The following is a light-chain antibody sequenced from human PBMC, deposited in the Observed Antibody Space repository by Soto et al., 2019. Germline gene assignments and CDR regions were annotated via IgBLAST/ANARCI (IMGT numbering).Light chain of an antibody. J-gene: IGKJ3*01. CDR3: QQRSNWPLVT. CDR2: DAS. CDR1: QNVDSTY. V-gene: IGKV3-11*01. Sequence: DIVLTQSPGTLSLSPGERATLSCRASQNVDSTYLAWYQQKPGQAPRLLIYDASNRATGIPARFSGSGSGTDFTLTISSLEPEDFAVYYCQQRSNWPLVTVGPGTKVDSK.